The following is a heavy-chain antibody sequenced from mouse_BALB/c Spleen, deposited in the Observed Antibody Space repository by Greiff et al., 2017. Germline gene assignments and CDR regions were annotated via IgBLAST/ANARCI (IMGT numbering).Heavy chain of an antibody. CDR1: GFTFSSNA. CDR3: ARDLSTVVNY. J-gene: IGHJ2*01. D-gene: IGHD1-1*01. CDR2: ISSGGST. V-gene: IGHV5-6-5*01. Sequence: EVKLMESGGGLVKPGGSLKLSCAASGFTFSSNAMSWVRQTPEKRLEWVASISSGGSTYYPDSVKGRFTISRDNARNILYLQMSSLRSEDTAMYYCARDLSTVVNYWGQGTTLTVSS.